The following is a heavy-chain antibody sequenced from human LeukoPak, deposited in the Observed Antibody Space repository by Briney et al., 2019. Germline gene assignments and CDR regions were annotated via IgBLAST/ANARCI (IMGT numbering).Heavy chain of an antibody. D-gene: IGHD1-26*01. Sequence: GESLRLSCAASGFTFSSYWMSWVRQAPGKGLEWVANIKQDGSEKYYVDSVKGRFTISRDNAKNSLYLQMNSLRAEDTAVYYCARDAWELLPFYYYYYYMDVWGKGTTVTVSS. CDR2: IKQDGSEK. V-gene: IGHV3-7*01. J-gene: IGHJ6*03. CDR1: GFTFSSYW. CDR3: ARDAWELLPFYYYYYYMDV.